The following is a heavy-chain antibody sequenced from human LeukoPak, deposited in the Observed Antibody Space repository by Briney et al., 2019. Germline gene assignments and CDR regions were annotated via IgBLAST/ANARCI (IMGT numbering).Heavy chain of an antibody. D-gene: IGHD3-22*01. Sequence: GRSLRLSCAASGFTFDDYAMHWVRQAPGKGLEWVSGISWNSGSIVYADSVKGRFTISRDNAKNSLYLQMNSLRAEDMALYYCAKALKYYYDSSGYYSDAFDIWGQGTMVTVSS. V-gene: IGHV3-9*03. J-gene: IGHJ3*02. CDR2: ISWNSGSI. CDR3: AKALKYYYDSSGYYSDAFDI. CDR1: GFTFDDYA.